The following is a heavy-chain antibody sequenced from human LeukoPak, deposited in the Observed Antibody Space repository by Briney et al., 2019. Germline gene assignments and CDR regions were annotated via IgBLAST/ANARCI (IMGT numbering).Heavy chain of an antibody. CDR2: INVYSGNT. D-gene: IGHD5-24*01. Sequence: PLASVKVSCKASGYTFTSYGISWVRQAPGQELEWMGWINVYSGNTNYAQKLQGRVTMTTDTSTNIAYMELRSLRSDDTAVYYCARPQEEDGYNYNWAFDYWGQGTLVTVSS. CDR3: ARPQEEDGYNYNWAFDY. J-gene: IGHJ4*02. CDR1: GYTFTSYG. V-gene: IGHV1-18*01.